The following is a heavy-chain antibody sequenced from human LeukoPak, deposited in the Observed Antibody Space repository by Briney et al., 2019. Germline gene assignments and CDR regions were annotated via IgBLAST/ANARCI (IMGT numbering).Heavy chain of an antibody. J-gene: IGHJ4*02. CDR1: GGSISSYY. D-gene: IGHD3-9*01. Sequence: TSETLSLTCTVSGGSISSYYWSWIRQPPGKGLEWIGYIYYSGSTNYNPSLKSRVTISVDPSKNQFSLKLISVTAADTAVYYWAREKRDYDILTGYYYPTFDYWGQGTLVTVSS. V-gene: IGHV4-59*01. CDR2: IYYSGST. CDR3: AREKRDYDILTGYYYPTFDY.